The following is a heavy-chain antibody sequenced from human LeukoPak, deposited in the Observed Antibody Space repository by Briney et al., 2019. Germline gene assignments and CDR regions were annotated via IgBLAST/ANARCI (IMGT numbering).Heavy chain of an antibody. CDR1: GGSISSSSYY. Sequence: SETLSLTCTVSGGSISSSSYYWGWIRQPPGTGLEWIGSIYYSGSTYYNPSLKSRVTTSVDTSKNRFSLKLTSVTAADTAVYYCARELHSGIYYFDYWGQGTLVTVSS. CDR3: ARELHSGIYYFDY. V-gene: IGHV4-39*07. D-gene: IGHD1-26*01. CDR2: IYYSGST. J-gene: IGHJ4*02.